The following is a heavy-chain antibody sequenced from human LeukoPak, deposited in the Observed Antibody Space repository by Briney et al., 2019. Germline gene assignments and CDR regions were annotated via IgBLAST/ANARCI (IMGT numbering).Heavy chain of an antibody. CDR2: SSRQVRTI. CDR3: ARVWGVLRYAFDI. D-gene: IGHD3-16*01. J-gene: IGHJ3*02. V-gene: IGHV3-48*03. Sequence: QPGGSLRLSCEASGSSLSSYEVNWVRHAPGKGREWVSHSSRQVRTIYYAASVKGRFTIYRDNAKNSLYLQMSSLRAEDTAVYYCARVWGVLRYAFDIWGQGTMVTVSS. CDR1: GSSLSSYE.